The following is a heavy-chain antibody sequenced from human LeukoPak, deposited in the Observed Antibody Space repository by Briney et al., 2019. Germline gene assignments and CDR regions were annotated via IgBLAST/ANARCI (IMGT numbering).Heavy chain of an antibody. J-gene: IGHJ4*02. Sequence: SETLSLTCIVSGGSISGYYWTWIRQPPGKGLEWIGYIYYNGSTNYNPSLKSRVTISVDTSKSQFSLKLNSVTAADTAVYYCARQSRGIAVAGLDYWGQGILVTVSS. CDR2: IYYNGST. CDR3: ARQSRGIAVAGLDY. CDR1: GGSISGYY. D-gene: IGHD6-19*01. V-gene: IGHV4-59*08.